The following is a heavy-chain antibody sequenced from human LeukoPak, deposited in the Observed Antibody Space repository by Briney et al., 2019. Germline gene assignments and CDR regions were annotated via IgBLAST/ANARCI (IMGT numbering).Heavy chain of an antibody. D-gene: IGHD3-16*01. J-gene: IGHJ4*02. V-gene: IGHV3-33*01. CDR2: ICYDGTNK. Sequence: PGGSLRLSCVTSAFTCSYYGSHWVPQAPRKGLEWVAAICYDGTNKYYRDSVEGPFTISRDNSKNTLSLQMNSLRAEDTAVYYCARDRGGSSSDCWGQGTLVTVSS. CDR3: ARDRGGSSSDC. CDR1: AFTCSYYG.